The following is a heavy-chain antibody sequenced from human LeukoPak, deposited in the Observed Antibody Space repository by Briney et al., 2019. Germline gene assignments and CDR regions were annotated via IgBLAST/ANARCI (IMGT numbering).Heavy chain of an antibody. CDR3: ATTTVAGTINWFDP. Sequence: ASAKVSCKVSGYTFTDYYMHWVQQAPGKGLEWMGLVDPEDGETIYAEKFQGRVTITADTSTDTAYMELSSLRSEDTAVYYCATTTVAGTINWFDPWGQGTLVTVSS. D-gene: IGHD6-19*01. J-gene: IGHJ5*02. V-gene: IGHV1-69-2*01. CDR2: VDPEDGET. CDR1: GYTFTDYY.